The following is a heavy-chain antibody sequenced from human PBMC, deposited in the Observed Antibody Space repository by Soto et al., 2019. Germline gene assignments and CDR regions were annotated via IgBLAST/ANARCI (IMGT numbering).Heavy chain of an antibody. CDR1: GGSIISYY. CDR3: ARVGKLELQGGAFDI. Sequence: PSETLSLTCTVSGGSIISYYWSWLRQPAGKGLEWIGRIYTSGSTNYNPSLKSRVTMSVDTSKNQFSLKLSSVTAADTAVYYCARVGKLELQGGAFDIWGQGTMVTVSS. V-gene: IGHV4-4*07. D-gene: IGHD1-7*01. J-gene: IGHJ3*02. CDR2: IYTSGST.